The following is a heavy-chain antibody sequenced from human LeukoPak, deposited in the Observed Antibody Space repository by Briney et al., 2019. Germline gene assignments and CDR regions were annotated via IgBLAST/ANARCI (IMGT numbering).Heavy chain of an antibody. CDR3: ARHRSPSSLSYFDN. D-gene: IGHD6-19*01. V-gene: IGHV4-4*09. Sequence: SETLSLTCTVSGASISSYYWSWIRQPPGKGLEWIGYIYTSETTNYNPSLRSRVTISIDTSKNQFSLRLSSVTAADTAVYYCARHRSPSSLSYFDNWGQGTLVTVSS. J-gene: IGHJ4*02. CDR2: IYTSETT. CDR1: GASISSYY.